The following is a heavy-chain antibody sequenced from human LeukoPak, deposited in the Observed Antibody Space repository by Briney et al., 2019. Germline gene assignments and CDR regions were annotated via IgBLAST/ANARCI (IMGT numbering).Heavy chain of an antibody. D-gene: IGHD1-1*01. CDR2: IFNSGDT. CDR1: GFTISSNY. CDR3: ARDPAPATGAFDI. J-gene: IGHJ3*02. Sequence: PGGSLRLSCAASGFTISSNYMNWVRQAPGKGLEWVSVIFNSGDTYYADSVKGRFNISRDTSKNTLYLQMNSLRVDDTAVYYCARDPAPATGAFDIWGQGTMVIIS. V-gene: IGHV3-53*01.